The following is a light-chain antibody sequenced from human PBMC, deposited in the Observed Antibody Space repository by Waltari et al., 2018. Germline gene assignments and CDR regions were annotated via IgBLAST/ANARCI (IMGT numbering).Light chain of an antibody. CDR2: KDR. CDR1: ALPKQY. J-gene: IGLJ2*01. CDR3: QSGDNSGTNRVL. V-gene: IGLV3-25*03. Sequence: SYELPQPPSVSVSPGQTARITCSGDALPKQYVYWYQQKSGQAPILVMYKDRERPSGIPERFSGSSSGTTVTLTISGVQAEDEADYYCQSGDNSGTNRVLFGGGTKLTVL.